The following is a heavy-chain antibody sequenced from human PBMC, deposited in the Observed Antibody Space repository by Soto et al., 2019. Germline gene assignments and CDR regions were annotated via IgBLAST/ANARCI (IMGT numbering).Heavy chain of an antibody. D-gene: IGHD2-8*01. Sequence: ASVKVSCKASGYTFTSYGISWVRQAPGQGLEWMGWISAYNGNTNYAQKLQGRVTMTTDTSTSTAYMELRSLRSDDTAVYYCARDPPDCTNGVCTLYYYGMDVWGQGTTVTVSS. J-gene: IGHJ6*02. CDR3: ARDPPDCTNGVCTLYYYGMDV. CDR2: ISAYNGNT. CDR1: GYTFTSYG. V-gene: IGHV1-18*01.